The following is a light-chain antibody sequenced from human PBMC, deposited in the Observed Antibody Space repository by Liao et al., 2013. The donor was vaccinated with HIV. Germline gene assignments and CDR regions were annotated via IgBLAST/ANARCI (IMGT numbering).Light chain of an antibody. V-gene: IGLV3-1*01. Sequence: SYELTQPPAVSVSPGQTASITCSGDKLGDKYASWFQQRPGQSPVLVIYQDTKRPSGIPERFSGSNSGNTATLTISGTQAMDEADYYCQAWDSSTSGSFGGGTKLTVL. J-gene: IGLJ2*01. CDR1: KLGDKY. CDR3: QAWDSSTSGS. CDR2: QDT.